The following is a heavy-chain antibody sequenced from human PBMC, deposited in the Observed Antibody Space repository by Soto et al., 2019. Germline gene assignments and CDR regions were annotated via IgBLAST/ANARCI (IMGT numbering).Heavy chain of an antibody. V-gene: IGHV4-61*01. D-gene: IGHD2-2*01. J-gene: IGHJ6*02. CDR1: GGFVNSDTHS. CDR2: IYSGGST. Sequence: SETLSLTCTVSGGFVNSDTHSWSWIRQTPGKRLEWIGFIYSGGSTKNPSLRSRVTMSVDTSKNQFSLKLRSVIVADTAVYHCARFVRSCSATTCSTRADVWGQGITVTVSS. CDR3: ARFVRSCSATTCSTRADV.